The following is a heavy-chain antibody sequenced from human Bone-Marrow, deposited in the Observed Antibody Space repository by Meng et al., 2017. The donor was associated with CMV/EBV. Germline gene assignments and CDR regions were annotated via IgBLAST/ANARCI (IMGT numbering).Heavy chain of an antibody. CDR2: ISAYNGNT. D-gene: IGHD2-15*01. J-gene: IGHJ4*02. Sequence: ASVKVSCKASGGTFCSYAISWVRQAPGQGLEWMGWISAYNGNTNYAQKLQGRVTMTTDTSTSTSYMELRSLRSDDTAVYYCARVVGLCSGCSCYSLYFDYWGQGTLVTVSS. V-gene: IGHV1-18*01. CDR1: GGTFCSYA. CDR3: ARVVGLCSGCSCYSLYFDY.